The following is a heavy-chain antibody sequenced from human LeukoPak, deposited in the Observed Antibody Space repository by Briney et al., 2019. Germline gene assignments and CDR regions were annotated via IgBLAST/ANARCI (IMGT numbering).Heavy chain of an antibody. V-gene: IGHV3-7*01. CDR3: VRLFGGVTTFDY. Sequence: GGSLRLSCAASGFSFSAFWMSWVRQGPGKGLEWVASINPDGSHQHYVDSVRGRFTLSRDNAQDSVSLQMNSLSADDTAVYFCVRLFGGVTTFDYWGQGTLVTVSS. D-gene: IGHD4-17*01. J-gene: IGHJ4*02. CDR2: INPDGSHQ. CDR1: GFSFSAFW.